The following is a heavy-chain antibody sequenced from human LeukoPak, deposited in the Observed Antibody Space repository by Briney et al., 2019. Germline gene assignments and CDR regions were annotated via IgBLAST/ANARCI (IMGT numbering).Heavy chain of an antibody. D-gene: IGHD2-8*01. CDR3: ESNGDMRTQPN. J-gene: IGHJ4*02. CDR2: INPNSGCT. V-gene: IGHV1-2*02. Sequence: ASVKVSCKASGYTFTGYYIHWVRQAPGQGLEWMGWINPNSGCTNYAQKFQCRVTMTMDTSISTAYMELSRLRSDETPVYYCESNGDMRTQPNWGEGTLVPVPS. CDR1: GYTFTGYY.